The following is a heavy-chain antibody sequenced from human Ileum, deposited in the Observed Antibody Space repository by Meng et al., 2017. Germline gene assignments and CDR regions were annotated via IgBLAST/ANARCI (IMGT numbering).Heavy chain of an antibody. CDR3: ARAADGGNYRGWYFDL. Sequence: AHVQGPGPCLGKALGTLSLTCGGSGGAIGSSRWWGWARQPPGKGLEWIGEIHHSGSTTYNPSLKSRVTTAVDKSKNQFSLKVRSVTAADPAVYYCARAADGGNYRGWYFDLWGRGTLVTVSS. J-gene: IGHJ2*01. V-gene: IGHV4-4*02. CDR2: IHHSGST. CDR1: GGAIGSSRW. D-gene: IGHD4/OR15-4a*01.